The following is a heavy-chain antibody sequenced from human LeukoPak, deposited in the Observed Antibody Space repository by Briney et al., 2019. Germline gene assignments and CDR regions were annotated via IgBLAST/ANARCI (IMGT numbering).Heavy chain of an antibody. J-gene: IGHJ3*02. D-gene: IGHD6-13*01. CDR1: GFTFSSYT. CDR3: ARYSSSWYGDDAFDI. CDR2: ISSSGSTI. Sequence: TGRSLRLSCAASGFTFSSYTLHWVRQGPGKGLEWVSYISSSGSTIYYADSVKGRFTISRDNAKNSLYLQMNSLRAEDTAVYYCARYSSSWYGDDAFDIWGQGTMVTVSS. V-gene: IGHV3-48*04.